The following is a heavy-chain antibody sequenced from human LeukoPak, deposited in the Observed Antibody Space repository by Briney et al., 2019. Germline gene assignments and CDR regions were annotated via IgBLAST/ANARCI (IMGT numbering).Heavy chain of an antibody. D-gene: IGHD6-13*01. V-gene: IGHV1-18*01. CDR1: GYTFTSYG. CDR3: ARTTVPPYSSSWLDY. CDR2: ISAYNGNT. J-gene: IGHJ4*02. Sequence: ASVKVSCKASGYTFTSYGISWVRQAPGQGLEWMGWISAYNGNTNYAQKLQGRVTMNTDTSTSTAYMELRSLRSDDTAVYYCARTTVPPYSSSWLDYWGQGTLVTVSS.